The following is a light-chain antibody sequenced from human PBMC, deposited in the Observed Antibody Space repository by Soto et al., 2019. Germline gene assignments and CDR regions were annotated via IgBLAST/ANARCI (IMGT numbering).Light chain of an antibody. CDR3: SSYAGINILYV. Sequence: QLVLPQPPSASGSPGQSVTISCTGTSRDVGGYDCVSWYQQHPGKAPKLMMYEVNKRPSGVPDRFSGSKSGNTASLTVSGLQPEDEADYYCSSYAGINILYVFGAGTKLTVL. J-gene: IGLJ1*01. CDR1: SRDVGGYDC. CDR2: EVN. V-gene: IGLV2-8*01.